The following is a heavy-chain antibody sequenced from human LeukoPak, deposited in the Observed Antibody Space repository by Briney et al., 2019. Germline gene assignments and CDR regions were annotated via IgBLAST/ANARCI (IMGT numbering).Heavy chain of an antibody. J-gene: IGHJ4*02. Sequence: SETLSLTCGVYGGSFSGYYWTWIRQSPGMGLEWIGEIIHSGRTNYNPSLTSRVSISVDTSKNQFSLELSSVTAADTAVYYCARGILVTVYAAFDYWGQGTLVAVSS. CDR3: ARGILVTVYAAFDY. CDR1: GGSFSGYY. D-gene: IGHD2/OR15-2a*01. V-gene: IGHV4-34*01. CDR2: IIHSGRT.